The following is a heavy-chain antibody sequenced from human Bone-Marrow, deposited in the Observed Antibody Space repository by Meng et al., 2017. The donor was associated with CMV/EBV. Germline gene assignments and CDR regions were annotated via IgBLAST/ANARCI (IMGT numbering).Heavy chain of an antibody. Sequence: ASVKVSCKVSGYTLTELSMHWVRQAPGKGLEWMGGFDPEDGETIYAQKFQGRVTMTEDTSTDTAYMELSSLRSEDTAVYYCARGNDYGEPYYYYGMDVWGQGTTVTVSS. CDR2: FDPEDGET. CDR1: GYTLTELS. D-gene: IGHD4-17*01. J-gene: IGHJ6*02. CDR3: ARGNDYGEPYYYYGMDV. V-gene: IGHV1-24*01.